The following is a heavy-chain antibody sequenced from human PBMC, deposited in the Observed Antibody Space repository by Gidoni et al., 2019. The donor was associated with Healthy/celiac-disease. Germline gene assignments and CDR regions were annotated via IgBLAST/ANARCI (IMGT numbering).Heavy chain of an antibody. J-gene: IGHJ2*01. Sequence: QLQLQESGPGLVKPSETLSLTCTVSGGSISSSSYYWGWIRQPPGKGLEWIGSIYYSGSTYYNPSLKSRVTISVDTSKNQFSLKLSSVTAADTAVYYCARQNDEYWYFDLWGRGTLVTVSS. CDR1: GGSISSSSYY. CDR2: IYYSGST. V-gene: IGHV4-39*01. CDR3: ARQNDEYWYFDL. D-gene: IGHD1-1*01.